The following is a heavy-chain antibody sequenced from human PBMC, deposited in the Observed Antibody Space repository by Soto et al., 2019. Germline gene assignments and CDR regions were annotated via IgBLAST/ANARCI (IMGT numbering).Heavy chain of an antibody. CDR2: MNPNSGNT. J-gene: IGHJ5*02. Sequence: ASVKVSCKASGYTFTSYDINWVRQATGQGLEWMGWMNPNSGNTGYAQKFQGRVTMTRNTSISTAYMELGSLRSEDTAVYYCARGHVASYYDFWSGYLSWFDPWGQGTLVTVSS. V-gene: IGHV1-8*01. D-gene: IGHD3-3*01. CDR1: GYTFTSYD. CDR3: ARGHVASYYDFWSGYLSWFDP.